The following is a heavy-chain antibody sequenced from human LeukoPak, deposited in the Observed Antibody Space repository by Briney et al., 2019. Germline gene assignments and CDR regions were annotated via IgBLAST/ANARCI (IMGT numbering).Heavy chain of an antibody. CDR1: GGSINSYY. J-gene: IGHJ4*02. D-gene: IGHD4-17*01. CDR3: ARGEGYGDYLGY. Sequence: PSETLSLTCTASGGSINSYYWSWIRQPPGKGLEWIGYIYYSGSTNYNPSLKSRVTISVDTSKNQFSLKLSSVTAADTAVYYCARGEGYGDYLGYWGQGPLVTVSS. CDR2: IYYSGST. V-gene: IGHV4-59*01.